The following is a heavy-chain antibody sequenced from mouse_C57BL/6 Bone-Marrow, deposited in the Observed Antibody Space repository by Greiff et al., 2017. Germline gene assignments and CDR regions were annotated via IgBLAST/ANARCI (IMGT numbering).Heavy chain of an antibody. V-gene: IGHV1-4*01. CDR3: ARFFPYYGSSPYAMDY. J-gene: IGHJ4*01. CDR1: GYTFTSYT. D-gene: IGHD1-1*01. CDR2: INPCSGYT. Sequence: VQLQQSGAELARPGASVKMSCKASGYTFTSYTMHWVKQRPGQGLEWIGYINPCSGYTKYNQKFKDKATLTADKSSSTAYMQLRSLTSEASVVSYCARFFPYYGSSPYAMDYWGQGTSVTVSS.